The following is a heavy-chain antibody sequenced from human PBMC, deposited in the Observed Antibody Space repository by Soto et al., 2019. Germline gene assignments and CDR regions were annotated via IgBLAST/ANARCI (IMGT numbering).Heavy chain of an antibody. CDR1: GGSISSSSYY. V-gene: IGHV4-61*05. CDR3: ARLTTVTPYYYYYYMDV. CDR2: IYYSGST. J-gene: IGHJ6*03. Sequence: SETLSLTCTVSGGSISSSSYYWGWIRQPPGKGLEWIGYIYYSGSTNYNPSLKSRVTISVDTSKNQFSLKLSSVTAADTAVYYCARLTTVTPYYYYYYMDVWGKGTTVTVSS. D-gene: IGHD4-17*01.